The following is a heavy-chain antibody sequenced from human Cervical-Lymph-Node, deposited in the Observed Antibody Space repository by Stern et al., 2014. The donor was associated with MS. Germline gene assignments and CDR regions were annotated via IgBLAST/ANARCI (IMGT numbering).Heavy chain of an antibody. Sequence: VQLVQSGAEVKKPGESLKISCKGSGYIFSNYYIAWVRQMPGKGLEWMGVFYPSDSDTRYRPSFQGQVTMSADKSTNTAYLQWSSLKASDTAIYYCARRPPNHYDSSGQGGFLDYWGQGTLVTVSS. CDR3: ARRPPNHYDSSGQGGFLDY. CDR1: GYIFSNYY. J-gene: IGHJ4*02. D-gene: IGHD3-22*01. CDR2: FYPSDSDT. V-gene: IGHV5-51*03.